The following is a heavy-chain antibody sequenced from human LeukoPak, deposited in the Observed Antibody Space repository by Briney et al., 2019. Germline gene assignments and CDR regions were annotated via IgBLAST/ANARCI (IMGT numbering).Heavy chain of an antibody. J-gene: IGHJ5*02. CDR2: ISWDGGST. D-gene: IGHD5-18*01. CDR1: GFTFDDYT. V-gene: IGHV3-43*01. Sequence: GGSLRLSCAASGFTFDDYTMHWVRQAPGKGLEWVSLISWDGGSTYYADSVEGRFTTSRDNSKNSLYLQMNSLRTEDTALYYCAKEGDTAIRGGNWFDPWGQGTLVTVSS. CDR3: AKEGDTAIRGGNWFDP.